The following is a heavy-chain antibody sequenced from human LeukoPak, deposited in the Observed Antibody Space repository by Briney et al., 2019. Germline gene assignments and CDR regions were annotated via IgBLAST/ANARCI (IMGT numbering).Heavy chain of an antibody. D-gene: IGHD2/OR15-2a*01. CDR1: GFSDYKYA. CDR3: AKEPDDKSCNGDYCPHYYGMDA. V-gene: IGHV3-23*01. CDR2: INNNGDRT. J-gene: IGHJ6*02. Sequence: PGGSLRLSCEASGFSDYKYAMYWVRQAPGKGLEWVSGINNNGDRTYDADCAKGRFAISRDTFKNTLYLQMTGLRVEDTAVYYCAKEPDDKSCNGDYCPHYYGMDAWGQGTTVTVSS.